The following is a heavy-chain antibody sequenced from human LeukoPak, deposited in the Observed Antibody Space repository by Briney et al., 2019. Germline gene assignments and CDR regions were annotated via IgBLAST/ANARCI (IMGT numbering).Heavy chain of an antibody. V-gene: IGHV3-23*01. CDR3: AKDRVSPGFNWFDS. J-gene: IGHJ5*01. CDR2: INGRGDNT. Sequence: GGSLRLSCAASGVIISSYAMSWVRQAPGKGLEWVSAINGRGDNTYYADFVKGRFTISRDNSKSTVYLQMNSLRTEDTAVYYCAKDRVSPGFNWFDSWGQGTLVTVSS. CDR1: GVIISSYA. D-gene: IGHD2/OR15-2a*01.